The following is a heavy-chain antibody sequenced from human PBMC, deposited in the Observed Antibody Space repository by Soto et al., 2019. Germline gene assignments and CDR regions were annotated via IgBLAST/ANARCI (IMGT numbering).Heavy chain of an antibody. CDR3: AKEVHCGGGSCSWSEGFDY. D-gene: IGHD2-15*01. J-gene: IGHJ4*02. CDR2: ISYEGSHT. CDR1: GFIFSSYG. V-gene: IGHV3-30*18. Sequence: QVQLVESGGGVVQPGRSLRLSCAASGFIFSSYGMHWVRQAPGKGLEWVAVISYEGSHTYYADSVKGRFTITRDNSKNTRYLQMNSRRPEDTAVYYCAKEVHCGGGSCSWSEGFDYWGQGTLLTVSS.